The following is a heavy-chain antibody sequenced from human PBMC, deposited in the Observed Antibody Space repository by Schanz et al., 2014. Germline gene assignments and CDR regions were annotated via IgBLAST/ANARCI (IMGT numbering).Heavy chain of an antibody. V-gene: IGHV1-2*06. J-gene: IGHJ2*01. Sequence: QVQLVQSGAEVKKPGASVKVSCKASGYTFTAYFIHWVRQAPGQGLEWMGRINPNTGGTNFAQKFQGRVTMTRDTSITTAYMDLSGLTSDDTAVYFCARDVGRPGHFWYFDLWGRGTLVTVSS. D-gene: IGHD1-1*01. CDR3: ARDVGRPGHFWYFDL. CDR2: INPNTGGT. CDR1: GYTFTAYF.